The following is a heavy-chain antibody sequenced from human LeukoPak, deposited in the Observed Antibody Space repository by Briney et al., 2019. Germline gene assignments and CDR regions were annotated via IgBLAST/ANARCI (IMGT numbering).Heavy chain of an antibody. Sequence: GRSLRLSCAASGFTFDDYAMHWVRQAPGKGLEWVSGISWNSGSIGYVDSVKGRFTISRDNAKNSLYLQMNSLRAEDTALYYCAKASENFYDSLIDYWGQGTLVTVSS. J-gene: IGHJ4*02. D-gene: IGHD3-22*01. CDR1: GFTFDDYA. CDR2: ISWNSGSI. CDR3: AKASENFYDSLIDY. V-gene: IGHV3-9*01.